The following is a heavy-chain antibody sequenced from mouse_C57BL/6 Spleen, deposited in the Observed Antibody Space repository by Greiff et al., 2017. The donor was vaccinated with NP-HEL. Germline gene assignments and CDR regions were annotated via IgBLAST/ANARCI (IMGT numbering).Heavy chain of an antibody. J-gene: IGHJ4*01. CDR1: GFSFNTYA. CDR2: IRSKSNNYAT. CDR3: VRHDPLSLYYDYDYYAMDY. Sequence: EVQLQESGGGLVQPKGSLKLSCAASGFSFNTYAMNWVRQAPGKGLEWVARIRSKSNNYATYYADSVKDRFTISRDDSESMLYLQMNNLKTEDTAMYYCVRHDPLSLYYDYDYYAMDYWGQGTSVTVSS. D-gene: IGHD2-4*01. V-gene: IGHV10-1*01.